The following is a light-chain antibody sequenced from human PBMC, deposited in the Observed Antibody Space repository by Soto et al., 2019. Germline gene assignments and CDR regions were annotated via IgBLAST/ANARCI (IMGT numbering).Light chain of an antibody. J-gene: IGKJ5*01. CDR2: GAS. CDR3: QQRHMWPIT. CDR1: QSVSSN. Sequence: EIVMTQSPATLSVSPGERATLSCRASQSVSSNLAWYQQKPGQAPRLLIYGASTRATGIPARFSGSGSGTDFTLTISSLEPEDSAVYYCQQRHMWPITFGQGTRLET. V-gene: IGKV3-15*01.